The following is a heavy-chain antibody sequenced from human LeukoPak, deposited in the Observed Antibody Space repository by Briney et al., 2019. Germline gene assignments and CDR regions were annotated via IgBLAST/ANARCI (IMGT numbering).Heavy chain of an antibody. CDR2: IISKTDGGTT. CDR1: GFTFSSYG. V-gene: IGHV3-15*01. J-gene: IGHJ4*02. Sequence: PGGSLRLSCAASGFTFSSYGMHWVRQAPGKGLEWIGRIISKTDGGTTDYAAPVKGRFTISRDDSKNTLYMQVDSLKTDDTGVYYCTTDGGITEAGTLNYWGQGTLVTVSS. CDR3: TTDGGITEAGTLNY. D-gene: IGHD6-13*01.